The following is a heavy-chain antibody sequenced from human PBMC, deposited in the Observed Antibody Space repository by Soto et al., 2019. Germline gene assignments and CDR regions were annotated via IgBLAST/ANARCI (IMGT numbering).Heavy chain of an antibody. V-gene: IGHV2-5*01. J-gene: IGHJ4*02. CDR1: GFSLSTSGVG. CDR3: VAFTPGDYVWDY. CDR2: IYWNDDK. D-gene: IGHD3-16*01. Sequence: QITLKESGPTLVKPTQTLTLTCTFSGFSLSTSGVGVGWIRQPPGKALEWLALIYWNDDKRYSPSLKSRLTITKDTSKNQVVLTMTNMDPVDTATYYCVAFTPGDYVWDYWGQGTLVTVSS.